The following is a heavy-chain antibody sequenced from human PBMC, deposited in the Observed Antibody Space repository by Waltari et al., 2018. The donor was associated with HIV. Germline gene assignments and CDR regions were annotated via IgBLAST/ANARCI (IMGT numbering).Heavy chain of an antibody. CDR2: ISFDGSKQ. J-gene: IGHJ4*02. V-gene: IGHV3-30*03. CDR1: GFTFRNYG. CDR3: ATGQQVWETWSQLDY. Sequence: QVQLVESGGGVVQPGRSLRLSCAASGFTFRNYGMHWVRQAPGKGLGWVAVISFDGSKQDYADSVRGRFTISRDNSKKQVFLQMNSLRLDDSALYYCATGQQVWETWSQLDYWGQGTLVIVSS. D-gene: IGHD1-1*01.